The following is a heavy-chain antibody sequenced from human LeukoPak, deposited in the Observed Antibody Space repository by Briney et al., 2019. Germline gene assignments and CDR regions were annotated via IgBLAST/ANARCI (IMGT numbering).Heavy chain of an antibody. CDR1: GFSFSSYA. D-gene: IGHD6-19*01. CDR3: AKRSGYTTGWFFDL. V-gene: IGHV3-23*01. CDR2: ISGSGDNT. Sequence: GGSLRLSCAPSGFSFSSYAMSWVRQAPGKGLEWVSSISGSGDNTYYAESVKGRFTISRDNSKNTLFLQMNSLRAEDTGVFYCAKRSGYTTGWFFDLWGQGTLVTVSS. J-gene: IGHJ4*02.